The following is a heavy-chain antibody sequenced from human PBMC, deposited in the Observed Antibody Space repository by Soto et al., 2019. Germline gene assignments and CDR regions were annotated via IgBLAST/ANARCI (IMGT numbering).Heavy chain of an antibody. CDR2: MSPGGNSQ. CDR1: GLTFNVHA. D-gene: IGHD3-22*01. V-gene: IGHV3-30-3*01. J-gene: IGHJ4*02. Sequence: GGSLRLSCAAPGLTFNVHALHWIRQAPGEGLEWVAVMSPGGNSQYYADSVKGRFTISRDTSKSTLYLQMTSLRPEDTAVYYCASGAAFYYDTSRYWGQGNLVTVSS. CDR3: ASGAAFYYDTSRY.